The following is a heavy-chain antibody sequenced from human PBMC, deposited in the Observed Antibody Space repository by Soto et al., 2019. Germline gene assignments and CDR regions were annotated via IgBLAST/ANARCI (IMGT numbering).Heavy chain of an antibody. CDR1: AGSFSHYY. J-gene: IGHJ3*02. D-gene: IGHD2-21*02. CDR3: ARGGRSDWQVALDI. CDR2: IKHGGSS. Sequence: QVQQQPWGAGLLKHSETLSLTCTVYAGSFSHYYWNWIRQYPGKGLEWIGKIKHGGSSSYNPSLRSRVSISVDMSKNQFSLTLSSVTAADTAVYYCARGGRSDWQVALDIWGQGTIFPVSS. V-gene: IGHV4-34*01.